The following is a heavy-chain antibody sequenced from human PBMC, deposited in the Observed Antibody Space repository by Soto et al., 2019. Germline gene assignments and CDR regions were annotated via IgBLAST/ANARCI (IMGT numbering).Heavy chain of an antibody. J-gene: IGHJ6*01. V-gene: IGHV3-21*06. CDR3: ARGSCTISSCYIGGFEDYGMDV. CDR1: GFTLRSHT. Sequence: EVQLVESGGGLGKPGESLRLSCAASGFTLRSHTMNWVRQAPGKGLEWVSSISSDSSYKYYTGSVKGRCTVSRDNAKNSLYLQMDSLRAEDTAVYYCARGSCTISSCYIGGFEDYGMDVWGQGDTVTVSS. CDR2: ISSDSSYK. D-gene: IGHD6-13*01.